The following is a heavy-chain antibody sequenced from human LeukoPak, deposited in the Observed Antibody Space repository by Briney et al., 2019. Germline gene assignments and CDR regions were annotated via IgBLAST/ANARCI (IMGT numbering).Heavy chain of an antibody. Sequence: PSETLSLTCTVSGGSISSYYWSWIRQPPGKGLEWIGYIYYSGSTNYNPSLKSRVTISVDTSKNQFSLKLGSVTAADTAVYYCAREGYYDSSGSYYVNYADYWGQGTLVTVSS. D-gene: IGHD3-22*01. CDR2: IYYSGST. CDR1: GGSISSYY. J-gene: IGHJ4*02. V-gene: IGHV4-59*01. CDR3: AREGYYDSSGSYYVNYADY.